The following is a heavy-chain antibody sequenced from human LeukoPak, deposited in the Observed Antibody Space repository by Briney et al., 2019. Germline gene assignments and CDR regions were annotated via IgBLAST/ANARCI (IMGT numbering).Heavy chain of an antibody. CDR3: ARLGTTGTNWYFDL. CDR1: GYSISSGYY. V-gene: IGHV4-38-2*02. D-gene: IGHD1-1*01. CDR2: IYRSGST. Sequence: SETLSLTCTVSGYSISSGYYWGWIRQPPGKGLEWIGSIYRSGSTYYNPSLKSRVTIPVDTSKNQFSLKLSSVTAADTAVYYCARLGTTGTNWYFDLWGRGTLVTVSS. J-gene: IGHJ2*01.